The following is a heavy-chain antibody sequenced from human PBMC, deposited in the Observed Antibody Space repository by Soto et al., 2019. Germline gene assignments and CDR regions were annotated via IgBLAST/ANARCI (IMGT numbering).Heavy chain of an antibody. CDR3: ARVDENYYYGMDV. V-gene: IGHV4-59*01. CDR1: GGSISSYY. J-gene: IGHJ6*02. Sequence: SETLSLTCTVSGGSISSYYWSWIRQPPGKGLEWIGYIYYSGSTNYNPSLKSRVTISVDTSKNQFSLKLSSVTAADTAVYYCARVDENYYYGMDVWGQGTTVTVSS. D-gene: IGHD3-9*01. CDR2: IYYSGST.